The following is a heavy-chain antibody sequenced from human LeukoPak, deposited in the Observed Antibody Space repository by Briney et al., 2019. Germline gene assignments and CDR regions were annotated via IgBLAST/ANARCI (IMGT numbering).Heavy chain of an antibody. CDR3: VRGPFGSAFDI. Sequence: PSETLSLTCTVSGGSISSYYWSWIRQPPGKGLEWIAYIYYSGSTTYNPSLKSRVTISVDTSKNQFSLKMRSVTAADTAVYYCVRGPFGSAFDIWGQGTMVTVSS. D-gene: IGHD3-3*01. J-gene: IGHJ3*02. CDR2: IYYSGST. V-gene: IGHV4-59*01. CDR1: GGSISSYY.